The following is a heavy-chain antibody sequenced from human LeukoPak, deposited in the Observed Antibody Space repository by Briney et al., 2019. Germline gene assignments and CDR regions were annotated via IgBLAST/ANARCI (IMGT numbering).Heavy chain of an antibody. Sequence: ASVKVSCKASGYTFSNYYMHWVRQAPGQGLEWMGIINPSGGSTSYVQKFQGRVTMTRDMSTSTVYMELSSLRSEDTAVYYCARDRIYDMGGAFDIWGQGTMVTVSS. CDR3: ARDRIYDMGGAFDI. CDR2: INPSGGST. V-gene: IGHV1-46*01. J-gene: IGHJ3*02. D-gene: IGHD3-22*01. CDR1: GYTFSNYY.